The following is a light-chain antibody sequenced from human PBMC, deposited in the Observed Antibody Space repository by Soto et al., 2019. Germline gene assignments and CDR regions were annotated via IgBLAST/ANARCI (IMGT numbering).Light chain of an antibody. CDR2: GAS. J-gene: IGKJ1*01. CDR3: QHHNNWPPGT. CDR1: LTVGTN. Sequence: VMTQSPATLSVSPGERATLSCRASLTVGTNLAWYQQKPGQPPRLLIYGASTRATGIPARFSGSVSGTDFTLTISSLQSEDFAVYYCQHHNNWPPGTFGQGTRVEIK. V-gene: IGKV3-15*01.